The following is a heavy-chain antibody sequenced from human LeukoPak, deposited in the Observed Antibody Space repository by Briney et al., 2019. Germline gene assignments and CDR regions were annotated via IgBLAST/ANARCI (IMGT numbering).Heavy chain of an antibody. D-gene: IGHD6-19*01. CDR3: AKESDISGWYGVDY. CDR1: GFAFSSYA. CDR2: ISGSGGST. Sequence: GGSLRLSCAASGFAFSSYAMSWVRQAPGKGLEWVSDISGSGGSTHYADSVKGRFTISRDDSKNTLSLQMNSLRAEDTAVYYCAKESDISGWYGVDYWGQGTLVTVSS. V-gene: IGHV3-23*01. J-gene: IGHJ4*02.